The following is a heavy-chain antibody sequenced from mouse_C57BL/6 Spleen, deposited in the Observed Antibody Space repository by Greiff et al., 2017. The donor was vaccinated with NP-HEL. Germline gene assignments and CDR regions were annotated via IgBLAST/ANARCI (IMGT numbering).Heavy chain of an antibody. CDR2: IHPSDSDT. CDR1: GYTFTSYW. J-gene: IGHJ1*03. V-gene: IGHV1-74*01. D-gene: IGHD1-1*01. CDR3: AIRRGNNPCWYFDF. Sequence: QVQLQQPGAELVKPGASVKVSCKASGYTFTSYWMHWVKQRPGQGLEWIGRIHPSDSDTNYNEKLTGKATLTVDKSSSTAYMQLSSLTSEDSAVYYCAIRRGNNPCWYFDFWGTGTTVTVSA.